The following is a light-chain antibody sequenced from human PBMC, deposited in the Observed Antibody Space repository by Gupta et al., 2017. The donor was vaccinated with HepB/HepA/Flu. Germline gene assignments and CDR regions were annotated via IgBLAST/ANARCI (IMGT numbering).Light chain of an antibody. CDR3: CSYVGSNSVV. Sequence: PALTKPASVSGSPGRSITISGTGSSSDVGSYNLVSWYQKYPGQAPKLIIHEVIKRPSGVSDRFSGSKSGDTASLTISGLQAEDEADYYCCSYVGSNSVVFGGGTKVTVL. J-gene: IGLJ2*01. V-gene: IGLV2-23*02. CDR2: EVI. CDR1: SSDVGSYNL.